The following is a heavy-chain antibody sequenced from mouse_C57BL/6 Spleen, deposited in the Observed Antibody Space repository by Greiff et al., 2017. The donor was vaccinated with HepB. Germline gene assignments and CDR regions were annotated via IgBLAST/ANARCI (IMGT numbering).Heavy chain of an antibody. V-gene: IGHV5-16*01. Sequence: DVHLVESEGGLVQPGSSMKLSCTASGFTFSDYYMAWVRQVPEKGLEWVANINYDGSSTYYLDSLKSRFIISRDHAKNILYLQMSSLKSEDTATYYCAREPHYGNYNYAMDYWGQGTSVTVSS. D-gene: IGHD2-1*01. CDR1: GFTFSDYY. CDR2: INYDGSST. CDR3: AREPHYGNYNYAMDY. J-gene: IGHJ4*01.